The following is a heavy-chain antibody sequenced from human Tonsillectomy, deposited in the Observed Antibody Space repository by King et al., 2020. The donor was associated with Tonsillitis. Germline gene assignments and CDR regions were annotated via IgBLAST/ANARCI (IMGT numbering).Heavy chain of an antibody. CDR1: GGSISSGSYY. Sequence: QLPESGPGLVKPSQTLSLNCTVSGGSISSGSYYWSWIRQPAGKGLEWIGRIYTSGSTNYNPSLKSRVTMSVDTSKNQFSLKLSSVTAADTAVYYCARVCRQHTLDYWGQGTLVTVSS. V-gene: IGHV4-61*02. CDR2: IYTSGST. D-gene: IGHD5-18*01. CDR3: ARVCRQHTLDY. J-gene: IGHJ4*02.